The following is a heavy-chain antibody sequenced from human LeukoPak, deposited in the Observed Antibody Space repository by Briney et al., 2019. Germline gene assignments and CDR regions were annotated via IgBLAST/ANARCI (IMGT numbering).Heavy chain of an antibody. J-gene: IGHJ4*02. CDR2: IKQDGSEK. V-gene: IGHV3-7*01. CDR1: GFTFSSYW. Sequence: GGSLRLSCAASGFTFSSYWMSWVRQAPGKGLEWVANIKQDGSEKYYVDSVRGRFTISRDNAKNSLYLQMNSLRAEDTAVYYCARDSYDFWSGYYIDYWGQGTLVTVSS. D-gene: IGHD3-3*01. CDR3: ARDSYDFWSGYYIDY.